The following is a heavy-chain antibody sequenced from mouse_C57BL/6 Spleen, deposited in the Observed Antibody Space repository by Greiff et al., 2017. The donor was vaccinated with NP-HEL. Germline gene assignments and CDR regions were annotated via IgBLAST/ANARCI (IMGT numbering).Heavy chain of an antibody. D-gene: IGHD2-2*01. J-gene: IGHJ4*01. CDR2: IDPSDSYT. CDR3: ARGHGYPLMDY. CDR1: GYTFTSYW. V-gene: IGHV1-50*01. Sequence: QVQLQQPGAELVKPGASVKLSCKASGYTFTSYWMQWVKQRPGQGLEWIGEIDPSDSYTNYNQKFKGKATLTVDTSSSTAYMQLSSLTSEDSAVYYCARGHGYPLMDYWGQGTSVTVSS.